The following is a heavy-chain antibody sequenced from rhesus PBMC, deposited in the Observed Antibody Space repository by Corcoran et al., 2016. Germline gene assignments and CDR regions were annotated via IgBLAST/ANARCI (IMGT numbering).Heavy chain of an antibody. CDR1: GGSASSSNW. J-gene: IGHJ4*01. CDR2: ISGSIGSN. CDR3: ARERYTVAAKDY. D-gene: IGHD4-29*01. Sequence: QVQLQESGPGLVKPSETLSLTCAVSGGSASSSNWLSWLRQPPGKGLEWIGYISGSIGSNYYNPSLKSRVTISTDTSKNQFSLKLSSVTAADTAVYYCARERYTVAAKDYWGQGVLVTVSS. V-gene: IGHV4-65*01.